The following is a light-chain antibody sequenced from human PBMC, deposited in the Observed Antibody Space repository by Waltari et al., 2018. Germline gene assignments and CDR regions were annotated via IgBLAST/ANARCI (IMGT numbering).Light chain of an antibody. Sequence: SYELNQPPSVSVSPGQTATIPCSGNRLGDKYTCWYQQKPGQSPVLVIYQNIKRPSGIPDRFSGSNSGNTATLTISGTQAMDEADYYCQAWDSTTVIFGGGTKLTVL. CDR3: QAWDSTTVI. J-gene: IGLJ2*01. V-gene: IGLV3-1*01. CDR2: QNI. CDR1: RLGDKY.